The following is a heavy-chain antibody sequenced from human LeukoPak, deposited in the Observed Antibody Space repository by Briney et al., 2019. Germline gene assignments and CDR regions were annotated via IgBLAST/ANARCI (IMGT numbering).Heavy chain of an antibody. CDR3: ARAPQSDYGTHWYFDL. CDR1: GASFSGYY. Sequence: SETLSLTCAVYGASFSGYYWSWLRQPPGKGLEWLGEINHSGSTNYNPSLKSRVTISVDTSKNQFSLKLNSVTAADTAVYYCARAPQSDYGTHWYFDLWGRGTLVTVSS. V-gene: IGHV4-34*01. D-gene: IGHD4-17*01. J-gene: IGHJ2*01. CDR2: INHSGST.